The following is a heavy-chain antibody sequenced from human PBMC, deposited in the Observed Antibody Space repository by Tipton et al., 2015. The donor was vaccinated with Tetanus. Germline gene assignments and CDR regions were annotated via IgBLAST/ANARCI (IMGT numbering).Heavy chain of an antibody. CDR2: VHYSGST. V-gene: IGHV4-59*01. Sequence: LRLSCAASGFTFSSYNMNWVRQAPGKGLEWVGYVHYSGSTNYSPSLRSRVTLSVDTSKNQFSLKLSSVTAADTAVYYCARIGWLQQNKPAFDIWGQGTVVTVSS. D-gene: IGHD6-19*01. J-gene: IGHJ3*02. CDR1: GFTFSSYN. CDR3: ARIGWLQQNKPAFDI.